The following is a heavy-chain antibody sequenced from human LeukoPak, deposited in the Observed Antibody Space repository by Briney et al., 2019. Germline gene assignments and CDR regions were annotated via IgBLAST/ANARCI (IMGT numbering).Heavy chain of an antibody. CDR3: ARAGAGCYYYGKEL. CDR2: INTNTGNP. CDR1: GYTFTSYA. D-gene: IGHD4/OR15-4a*01. Sequence: ASVKVSCKASGYTFTSYAMNWVRQAPGQGLEWMGWINTNTGNPTYAQGFTERFVSSLDTSVSTTYLQISSLKAEDTAVYYCARAGAGCYYYGKELWGQGTKGNVS. V-gene: IGHV7-4-1*02. J-gene: IGHJ6*02.